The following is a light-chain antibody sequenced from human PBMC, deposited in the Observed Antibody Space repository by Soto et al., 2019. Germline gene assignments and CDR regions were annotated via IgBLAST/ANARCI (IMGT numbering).Light chain of an antibody. CDR3: AAWDDSLNGVV. J-gene: IGLJ2*01. CDR2: SNN. Sequence: QSVLTQPPSASGTPGQRVTISCSGTSSNIGSNTVNWYYQLQGTAPNHLIFSNNKRPSGVPARFSGSKSGTSASRAISGLQSEDEADYYCAAWDDSLNGVVFGGGTQLTV. CDR1: SSNIGSNT. V-gene: IGLV1-44*01.